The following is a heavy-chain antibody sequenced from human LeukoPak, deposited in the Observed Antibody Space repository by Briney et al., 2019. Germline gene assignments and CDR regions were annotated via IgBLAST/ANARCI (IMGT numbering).Heavy chain of an antibody. CDR3: ARPRWDGTGPPDWYFDL. D-gene: IGHD6-13*01. J-gene: IGHJ2*01. CDR2: IYYSGST. CDR1: GGSISSYY. V-gene: IGHV4-59*01. Sequence: PSETLSLTCTVSGGSISSYYWSWIRQPPGKGLEWIGYIYYSGSTNYNPSLKSRVTISVDTSKNQFSLKLSSVTAADTAVYYCARPRWDGTGPPDWYFDLWGRGTLVTVSS.